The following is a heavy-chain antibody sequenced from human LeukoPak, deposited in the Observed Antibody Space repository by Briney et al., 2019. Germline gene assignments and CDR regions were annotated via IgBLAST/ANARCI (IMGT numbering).Heavy chain of an antibody. V-gene: IGHV1-18*01. D-gene: IGHD6-19*01. CDR2: ISAYNGNT. J-gene: IGHJ4*02. Sequence: GASVTVSCKASGYTFTSYGISWVRQAPGQGLEWVGWISAYNGNTNYAQKLQGRVTMTTDTSTSTAYMEMRSLRSDDTAVYYCARDSVTGGWHFDYWGQGTLVTVPS. CDR1: GYTFTSYG. CDR3: ARDSVTGGWHFDY.